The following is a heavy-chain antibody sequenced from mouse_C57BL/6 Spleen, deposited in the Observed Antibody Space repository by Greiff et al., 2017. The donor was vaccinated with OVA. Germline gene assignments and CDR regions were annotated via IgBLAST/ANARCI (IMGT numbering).Heavy chain of an antibody. J-gene: IGHJ1*03. V-gene: IGHV14-4*01. CDR3: TSDGDWYFDV. Sequence: EVQLQQSGAELVRPGASVKLSCTASGFNIKDDYMHWVKQRPEQGLEWIGWIDPENGDTEYASKFQGKATITADTSSTTAYLQLSSLTSEDTAVYYCTSDGDWYFDVWGTGTTVTVSS. CDR2: IDPENGDT. CDR1: GFNIKDDY.